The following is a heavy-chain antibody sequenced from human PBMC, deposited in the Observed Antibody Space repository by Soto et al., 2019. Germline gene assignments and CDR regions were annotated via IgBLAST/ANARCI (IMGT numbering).Heavy chain of an antibody. D-gene: IGHD3-9*01. CDR1: GGSISSSNW. V-gene: IGHV4-4*02. CDR2: IYHSGST. Sequence: SSETLSLTCAVSGGSISSSNWWSWVRQPPGKGLEWIGEIYHSGSTNYNPSLKSRVTISVDKSKNQFSLKLSSVTAADTAVYYCTKAGYYDVFTGFEHDAFDIWGQGTVVTVSS. J-gene: IGHJ3*02. CDR3: TKAGYYDVFTGFEHDAFDI.